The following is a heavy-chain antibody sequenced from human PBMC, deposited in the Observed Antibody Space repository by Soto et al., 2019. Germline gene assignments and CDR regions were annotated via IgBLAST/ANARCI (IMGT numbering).Heavy chain of an antibody. CDR3: ARAGSLLNCNDPPYNYFGMDV. CDR1: GGTFSSYT. V-gene: IGHV1-69*02. CDR2: IIPILGIA. D-gene: IGHD2-15*01. J-gene: IGHJ6*02. Sequence: SVKVSCKASGGTFSSYTISWVRQAPGQGLEWMGRIIPILGIANYAQKFQGRVTITADKSTSTAYMELSSLRSEDTAVYYCARAGSLLNCNDPPYNYFGMDVLGEAPTVTVSS.